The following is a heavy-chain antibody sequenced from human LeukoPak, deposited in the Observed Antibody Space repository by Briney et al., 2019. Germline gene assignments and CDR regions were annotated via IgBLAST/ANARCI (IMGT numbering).Heavy chain of an antibody. V-gene: IGHV3-66*01. D-gene: IGHD4-17*01. CDR3: AKSRVRTVTEFDY. CDR1: GFIVSSHY. CDR2: IYSGGST. J-gene: IGHJ4*02. Sequence: PGGSLRLSCAASGFIVSSHYMSWVRQAPGKGLEWVSVIYSGGSTEYADSVKGRFTISRDNSKNTLYLQMNSLRAEDSALYYCAKSRVRTVTEFDYWGQGTLVTVSS.